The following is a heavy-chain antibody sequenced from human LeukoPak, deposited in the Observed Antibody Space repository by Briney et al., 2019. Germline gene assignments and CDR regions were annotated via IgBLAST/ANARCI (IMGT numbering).Heavy chain of an antibody. CDR1: GGSISSGGYS. CDR3: ARDSALLWFGELDS. D-gene: IGHD3-10*01. Sequence: SETLSLTCAVSGGSISSGGYSWSWIRQPPGKGLEWIGNIYYSGSTNYNASFKSRITISVDTSRNQFSLKLTSVTAADTAVYFCARDSALLWFGELDSWGQGTVVTVSS. CDR2: IYYSGST. V-gene: IGHV4-30-2*05. J-gene: IGHJ5*02.